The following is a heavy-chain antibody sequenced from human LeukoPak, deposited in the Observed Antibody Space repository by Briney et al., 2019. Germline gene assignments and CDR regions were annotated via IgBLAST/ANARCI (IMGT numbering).Heavy chain of an antibody. D-gene: IGHD1-26*01. Sequence: GMSLRLSCAASGFTFSKYGMNWVRQAPGKGLEWVAIIWYDGGNKYFADSVMGRFTISKDNSKNTVYLQMNSLRIEDTAVYHCARVGIGNALDYWGQGTQVTVSS. CDR2: IWYDGGNK. V-gene: IGHV3-33*01. CDR1: GFTFSKYG. J-gene: IGHJ4*02. CDR3: ARVGIGNALDY.